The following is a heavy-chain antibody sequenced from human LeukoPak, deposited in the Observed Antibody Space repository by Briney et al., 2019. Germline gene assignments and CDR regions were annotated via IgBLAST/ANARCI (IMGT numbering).Heavy chain of an antibody. Sequence: SETLSLTCTVSGGSISSGGYYWSWIRQPPGKGLEWIGYIYHSGSTYYNPSLKSRVTISVDRSKNQFSLKLSSVTAADTAVYYCARDKGSSWPIYFDYWGQGTLVTVSS. D-gene: IGHD6-13*01. CDR2: IYHSGST. J-gene: IGHJ4*02. CDR1: GGSISSGGYY. CDR3: ARDKGSSWPIYFDY. V-gene: IGHV4-30-2*01.